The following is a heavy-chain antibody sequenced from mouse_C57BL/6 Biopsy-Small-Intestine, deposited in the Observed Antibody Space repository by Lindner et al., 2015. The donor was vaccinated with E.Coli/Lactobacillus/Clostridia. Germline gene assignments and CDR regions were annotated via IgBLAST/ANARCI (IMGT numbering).Heavy chain of an antibody. CDR1: GYTFATYT. Sequence: VQLQESGAELARPGASVKMSCKASGYTFATYTMHWVKQRPGQGLEWIGYIYPSSGYTEYNQNFKDKATLTADKSSSTAYMQLNSLTSEDSAVYYCTRVFYFDYWGQGTTLTVSS. V-gene: IGHV1-4*01. CDR3: TRVFYFDY. J-gene: IGHJ2*01. CDR2: IYPSSGYT.